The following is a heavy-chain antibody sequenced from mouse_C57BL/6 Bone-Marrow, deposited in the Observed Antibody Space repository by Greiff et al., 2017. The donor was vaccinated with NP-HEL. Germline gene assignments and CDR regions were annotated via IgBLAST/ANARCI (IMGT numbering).Heavy chain of an antibody. V-gene: IGHV1-54*01. CDR3: ARGGIYYDYAWFAY. D-gene: IGHD2-4*01. CDR2: INPGSGGT. J-gene: IGHJ3*01. Sequence: VQLVESGAELVRPGTSVKVSCKASGYAFTNYLIEWVQQRPGQGLEWIGLINPGSGGTNYNEKFKGKATLTAAKSSSTAYMQLSSLTSEDSAVYFCARGGIYYDYAWFAYWGQGTLVTVSA. CDR1: GYAFTNYL.